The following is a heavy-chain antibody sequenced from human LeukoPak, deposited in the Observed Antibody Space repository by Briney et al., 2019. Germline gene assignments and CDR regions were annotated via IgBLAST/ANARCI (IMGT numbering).Heavy chain of an antibody. CDR2: IHYSGSS. J-gene: IGHJ4*02. V-gene: IGHV4-59*08. D-gene: IGHD3/OR15-3a*01. CDR3: ARQTGAGLFILP. Sequence: PSQTLSLTCPVAGGSLSSYYWSWIRQLPGKGLEWIGYIHYSGSSNYNPALKSQVSISIDTSKNRFSLKLTSVTAADTAVYYCARQTGAGLFILPGGQGTLVTVSS. CDR1: GGSLSSYY.